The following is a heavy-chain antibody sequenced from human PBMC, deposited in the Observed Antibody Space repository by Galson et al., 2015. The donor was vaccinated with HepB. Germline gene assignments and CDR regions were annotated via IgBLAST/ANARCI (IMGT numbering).Heavy chain of an antibody. Sequence: SLRLSCAASGFSFSNYWMTWVRQAPGKGLEWVASIRHDGGDTYYVDSVEGRFTVSRDNAKSSLYLQMNSLGAEDTAIYYCARDSGEEYFDYWGQGTRVTVSS. CDR2: IRHDGGDT. V-gene: IGHV3-7*03. CDR1: GFSFSNYW. J-gene: IGHJ4*02. D-gene: IGHD2/OR15-2a*01. CDR3: ARDSGEEYFDY.